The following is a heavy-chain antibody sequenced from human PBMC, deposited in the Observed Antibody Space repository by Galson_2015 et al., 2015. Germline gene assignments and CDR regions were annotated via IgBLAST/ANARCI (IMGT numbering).Heavy chain of an antibody. V-gene: IGHV1-69*13. D-gene: IGHD3-9*01. J-gene: IGHJ4*02. CDR3: ARDYDIRAYYFDY. Sequence: SVKVSCKASGGTFSSYAISWVRQAPGQGLEWMGGIIPIFGTANYAQKFQGRVTITADESTSTAYMELSSLRSEDTAVYYCARDYDIRAYYFDYWGQGTLVTVSS. CDR2: IIPIFGTA. CDR1: GGTFSSYA.